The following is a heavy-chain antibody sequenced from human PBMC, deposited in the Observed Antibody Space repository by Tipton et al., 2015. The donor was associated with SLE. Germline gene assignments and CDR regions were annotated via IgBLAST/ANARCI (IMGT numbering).Heavy chain of an antibody. D-gene: IGHD6-13*01. Sequence: TLSLTCTVSGGSISSSNYYWGWIRQPPGKGLEWIGSIYYSGSTYYNPSLKSRVTISVDKSKNQFSLKLRSVTAADTAVYYCVAGSSGGAFDIWGQGTMVSVSS. J-gene: IGHJ3*02. V-gene: IGHV4-39*07. CDR2: IYYSGST. CDR1: GGSISSSNYY. CDR3: VAGSSGGAFDI.